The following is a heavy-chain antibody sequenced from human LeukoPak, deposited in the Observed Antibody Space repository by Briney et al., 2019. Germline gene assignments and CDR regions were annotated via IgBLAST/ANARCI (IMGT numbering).Heavy chain of an antibody. CDR2: IKHDGSET. Sequence: GGSLRLSCAASGFTFSSYWINWVRQAPGKGLEWVANIKHDGSETYYVDSVKGRFTISRDNAKNSLYLQMNSLRAEDTAVYYCARLARGYPDYWGQRTLVTVPS. CDR3: ARLARGYPDY. J-gene: IGHJ4*02. CDR1: GFTFSSYW. D-gene: IGHD5-12*01. V-gene: IGHV3-7*05.